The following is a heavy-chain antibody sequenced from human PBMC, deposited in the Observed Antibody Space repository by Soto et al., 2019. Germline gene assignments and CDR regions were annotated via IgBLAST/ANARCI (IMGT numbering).Heavy chain of an antibody. D-gene: IGHD5-12*01. V-gene: IGHV4-59*01. CDR1: GVSISTYY. J-gene: IGHJ5*02. Sequence: PSETLSLTCTVSGVSISTYYWNWVRQPPGKGLEWIGYIYYSGSTNYNPSLKSRVTISIDTSKNQFSLKLSSVTAADTAVYYCARAPPYGYVTWFDPWGRGTLVTVSS. CDR2: IYYSGST. CDR3: ARAPPYGYVTWFDP.